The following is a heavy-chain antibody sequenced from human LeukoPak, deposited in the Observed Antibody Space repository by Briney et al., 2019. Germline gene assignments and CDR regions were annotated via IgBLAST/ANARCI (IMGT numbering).Heavy chain of an antibody. CDR1: GVTLSSYA. CDR2: ISSSGSGGNT. Sequence: PGGSLRLSCAASGVTLSSYAMSWARQAPGKGLEWVSGISSSGSGGNTYYADSVKGRFTISRDKSKNTLYLQMNSLRAEDTAVYYCAKGAKLTLTVASIDCWGQGTLVTVSS. D-gene: IGHD3-22*01. J-gene: IGHJ4*02. CDR3: AKGAKLTLTVASIDC. V-gene: IGHV3-23*01.